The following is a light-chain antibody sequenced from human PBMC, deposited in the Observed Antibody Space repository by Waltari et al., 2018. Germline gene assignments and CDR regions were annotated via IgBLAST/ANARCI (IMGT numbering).Light chain of an antibody. CDR1: SSDVGGYNY. Sequence: QSALTQPPSASGSPGQSVTISCPGTSSDVGGYNYVSWYQQHPGKAPKLMIYEVSKRPSGVPDRFSGSKSGNTASLTVSGLQAEDEADYYCSSYAGSNNLRVFGTGTKVTVL. CDR3: SSYAGSNNLRV. J-gene: IGLJ1*01. V-gene: IGLV2-8*01. CDR2: EVS.